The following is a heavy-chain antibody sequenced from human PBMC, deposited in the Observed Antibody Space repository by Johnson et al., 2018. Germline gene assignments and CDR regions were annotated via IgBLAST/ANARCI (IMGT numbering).Heavy chain of an antibody. CDR3: ASAAAPYYYYYMDV. J-gene: IGHJ6*03. D-gene: IGHD2-15*01. CDR1: GFTFSRYA. V-gene: IGHV3-30-3*01. Sequence: QVQLVQSGGGVVQXGRSLRLSCAASGFTFSRYAMHWVRQAPGKGLEWVAVISYDGSNQYFADSVKGRFTIYRDNSKNTLYLQMNSPRPEDTAVYYCASAAAPYYYYYMDVWGKGTTVTVSS. CDR2: ISYDGSNQ.